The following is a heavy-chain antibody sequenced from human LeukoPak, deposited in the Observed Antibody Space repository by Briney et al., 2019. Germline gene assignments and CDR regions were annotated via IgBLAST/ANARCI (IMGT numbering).Heavy chain of an antibody. CDR2: IKVDGSEK. J-gene: IGHJ6*03. Sequence: GGSLRLSCAVSGFTFSRYWMTWVRQAPGKGLEWVADIKVDGSEKYYVDAVKGRFTISRDNAKDSLYLQMNGLRAEDTAIYYCARAQWTAFDYYYYMDVWGKGTTVTVSS. D-gene: IGHD3/OR15-3a*01. CDR1: GFTFSRYW. V-gene: IGHV3-7*01. CDR3: ARAQWTAFDYYYYMDV.